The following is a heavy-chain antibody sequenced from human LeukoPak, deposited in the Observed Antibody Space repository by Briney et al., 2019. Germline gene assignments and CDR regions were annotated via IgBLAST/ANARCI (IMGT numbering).Heavy chain of an antibody. J-gene: IGHJ4*02. Sequence: PGRSLRLSCAASGFTFSSYGMHWVRQAPGKGLEWVAVISYDGSNKYYADSVKGRFTISRDNSKNTLYLQMNSLRAEDTAVYYCAKDWGLYSSSSFDYWGQGTLVTVSS. CDR2: ISYDGSNK. D-gene: IGHD6-6*01. V-gene: IGHV3-30*18. CDR3: AKDWGLYSSSSFDY. CDR1: GFTFSSYG.